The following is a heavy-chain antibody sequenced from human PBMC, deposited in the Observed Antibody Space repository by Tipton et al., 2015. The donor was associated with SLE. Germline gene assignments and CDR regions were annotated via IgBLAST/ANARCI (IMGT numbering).Heavy chain of an antibody. V-gene: IGHV3-30-3*01. Sequence: SLRLSCAASGFTFSSYAMHWVRQAPGKGLEWVAVISYDGSNKYYADSVKGRFTISRDNAKNSLYLQMNSLRAEDTAVYYCARETGWGTVTFDDYWGQGTLVTVSS. CDR1: GFTFSSYA. CDR3: ARETGWGTVTFDDY. CDR2: ISYDGSNK. D-gene: IGHD4-17*01. J-gene: IGHJ4*02.